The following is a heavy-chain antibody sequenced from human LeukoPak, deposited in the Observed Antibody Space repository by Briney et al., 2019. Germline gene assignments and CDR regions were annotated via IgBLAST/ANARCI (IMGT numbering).Heavy chain of an antibody. CDR2: IYYSGST. V-gene: IGHV4-31*03. D-gene: IGHD3-10*01. J-gene: IGHJ4*02. CDR3: ARATLWYGSGSQYFDY. Sequence: PSETPSLTCTVSGGSISSGGYYWSWIRQHPGKGLEWIGYIYYSGSTYYNPSLKSRVTISVDTSKNQFSLKLSSVTAADTAVYYCARATLWYGSGSQYFDYWGQGTLVTVSS. CDR1: GGSISSGGYY.